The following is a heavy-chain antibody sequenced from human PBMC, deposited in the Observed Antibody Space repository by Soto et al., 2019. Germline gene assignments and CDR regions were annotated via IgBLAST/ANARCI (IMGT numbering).Heavy chain of an antibody. CDR1: GGTFSSYA. J-gene: IGHJ5*02. CDR3: ARDLAPEYYDFWSGYPNWFDP. Sequence: SVKVSCKASGGTFSSYAISWVRQAPGQGLEWMGGIIPIFGTANYAQKFQGRVTITADESTSTAYMELSSLRSEDTAVYYCARDLAPEYYDFWSGYPNWFDPWGQGTLVTVSS. CDR2: IIPIFGTA. D-gene: IGHD3-3*01. V-gene: IGHV1-69*13.